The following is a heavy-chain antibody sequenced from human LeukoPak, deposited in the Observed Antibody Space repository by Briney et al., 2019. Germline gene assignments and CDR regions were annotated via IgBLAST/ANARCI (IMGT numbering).Heavy chain of an antibody. D-gene: IGHD2-21*01. Sequence: SETLSLTCAVCGGSFSGNYWTLIRQTPGRGLEWIGESSPTGDITGYNPSLKGRATISVDSSKNQFSLKLTSVTAADTGVYYCARVPDFIARPCDSWGPGTLVTVSS. V-gene: IGHV4-34*01. J-gene: IGHJ5*02. CDR1: GGSFSGNY. CDR2: SSPTGDIT. CDR3: ARVPDFIARPCDS.